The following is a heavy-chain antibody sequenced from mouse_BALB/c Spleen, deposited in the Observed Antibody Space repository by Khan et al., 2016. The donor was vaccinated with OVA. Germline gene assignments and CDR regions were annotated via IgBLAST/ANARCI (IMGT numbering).Heavy chain of an antibody. CDR1: GFSLTNYG. D-gene: IGHD2-10*01. Sequence: QVQLKESGPGLVAPSQSLSITCTISGFSLTNYGVHWVRQPPGKGLEWLVEIWNDGSTTYNSALKSRLTISKDNSKSQVFLKMNSLQTDDTAMYFCARQPYYHYNIMDYWGQGTSVTVSS. J-gene: IGHJ4*01. V-gene: IGHV2-6-1*01. CDR2: IWNDGST. CDR3: ARQPYYHYNIMDY.